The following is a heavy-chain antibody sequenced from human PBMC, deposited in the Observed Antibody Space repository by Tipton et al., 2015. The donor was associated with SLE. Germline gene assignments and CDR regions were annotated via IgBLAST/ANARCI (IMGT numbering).Heavy chain of an antibody. CDR1: GFTFSCSR. CDR3: AKEPTLNGDYVDY. J-gene: IGHJ4*02. CDR2: ISGSGDST. Sequence: GSLRLSCAASGFTFSCSRMSWVRQAPGKGLEWVSAISGSGDSTYTADSVKGRFTISRDNSKNTLYLHMNSLRADDTAVYYCAKEPTLNGDYVDYWGRGTLVTVSS. V-gene: IGHV3-23*01. D-gene: IGHD4-17*01.